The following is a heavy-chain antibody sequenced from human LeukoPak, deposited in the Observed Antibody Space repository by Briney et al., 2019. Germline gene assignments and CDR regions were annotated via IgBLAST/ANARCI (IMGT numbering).Heavy chain of an antibody. D-gene: IGHD3-22*01. CDR3: ALTYYYDSSGTFDY. CDR1: GASISSNNYY. V-gene: IGHV4-61*09. J-gene: IGHJ4*02. CDR2: IDTSGST. Sequence: PSQTLSLTCTVSGASISSNNYYWTWIRQPAGXGLEWIGHIDTSGSTIYNPSLGSRVTISVDTSKNQFSLKLSSVTAADTAVYYCALTYYYDSSGTFDYWGQGTLVTVSS.